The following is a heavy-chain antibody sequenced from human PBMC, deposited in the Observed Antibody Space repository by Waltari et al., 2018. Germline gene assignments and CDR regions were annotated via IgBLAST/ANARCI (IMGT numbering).Heavy chain of an antibody. CDR1: SGSLSNYY. CDR2: IDRSGNT. D-gene: IGHD3-10*01. J-gene: IGHJ4*02. V-gene: IGHV4-34*01. Sequence: QVQLQQWGAGLLKPSETLSLTCAVSSGSLSNYYWNWIRQPPGKGLEWIGDIDRSGNTNYNASLMSRLTISRDISKSHFSLRLESVTAADTAVYYCARSPRFGVGSYQFDSWGQGTLVTVSS. CDR3: ARSPRFGVGSYQFDS.